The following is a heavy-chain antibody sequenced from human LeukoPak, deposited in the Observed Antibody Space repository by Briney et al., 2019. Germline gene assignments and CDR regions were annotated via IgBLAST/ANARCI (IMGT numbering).Heavy chain of an antibody. CDR3: ARDRAPPTSWYFDY. Sequence: GESLRLSCAVSGLTVSNNYMSWVRQAPGKGLEWVSVIYSGGTTYYADSVKGRFTISRDNSKNTLYLHMNSLRAEDTAVYYCARDRAPPTSWYFDYWGPGTLVTVSS. CDR1: GLTVSNNY. D-gene: IGHD2-2*01. V-gene: IGHV3-66*01. CDR2: IYSGGTT. J-gene: IGHJ4*02.